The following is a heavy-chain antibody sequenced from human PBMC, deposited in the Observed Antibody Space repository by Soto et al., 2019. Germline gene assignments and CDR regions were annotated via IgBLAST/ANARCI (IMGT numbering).Heavy chain of an antibody. CDR1: GGSISSSNW. D-gene: IGHD5-18*01. J-gene: IGHJ4*02. Sequence: LSLTCAVSGGSISSSNWWTWVRQPPGKGLEWIAEIYHRGNTNYNPSLRSRVIISVDKPKNQVSLTLRSVTAADTAFYYCARRPDTACLWGRDLWGKGTLVTVAS. CDR3: ARRPDTACLWGRDL. V-gene: IGHV4-4*02. CDR2: IYHRGNT.